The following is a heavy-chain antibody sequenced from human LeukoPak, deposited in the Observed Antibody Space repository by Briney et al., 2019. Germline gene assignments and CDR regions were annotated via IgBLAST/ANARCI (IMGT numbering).Heavy chain of an antibody. CDR2: ISFDGSEK. CDR3: ARGTYYYDSSGYYSGGLGY. V-gene: IGHV3-30*04. D-gene: IGHD3-22*01. CDR1: GFTFRHYA. Sequence: GRSLRLSCAASGFTFRHYAMHWVGQAPGKGLDCVAVISFDGSEKYFADSVKGRFTVSRDNSENTLYVQMNSLRAEDTAVYYGARGTYYYDSSGYYSGGLGYWGQGTLVTVSS. J-gene: IGHJ4*02.